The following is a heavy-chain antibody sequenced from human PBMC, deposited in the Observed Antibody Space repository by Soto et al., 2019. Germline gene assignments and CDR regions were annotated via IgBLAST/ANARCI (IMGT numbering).Heavy chain of an antibody. V-gene: IGHV4-59*01. J-gene: IGHJ4*01. D-gene: IGHD3-22*01. Sequence: SETLSLTCTVSGGSISTYYWSWIRLPPGKGLEWIGYIYFWGTTNYNPSLKSRVTMSADTSKNQFSLNLNSVTAAATAAYICPRRQSYDTSGYPFEDRGQGTPVNVHS. CDR3: PRRQSYDTSGYPFED. CDR2: IYFWGTT. CDR1: GGSISTYY.